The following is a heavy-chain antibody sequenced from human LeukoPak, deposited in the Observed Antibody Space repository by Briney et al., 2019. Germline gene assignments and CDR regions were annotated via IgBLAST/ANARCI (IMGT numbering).Heavy chain of an antibody. Sequence: SETLSLTCTVSGGSISSGGYYWSRMRQHPGKGREWIGYIYYSGSTYYNPSLKSRVTISVDTSKNQFSLKLSSVTAADTAVYYCARDRGYYDSSGYYRYFDYWGQGTLVTVSS. CDR3: ARDRGYYDSSGYYRYFDY. D-gene: IGHD3-22*01. CDR2: IYYSGST. V-gene: IGHV4-31*03. J-gene: IGHJ4*02. CDR1: GGSISSGGYY.